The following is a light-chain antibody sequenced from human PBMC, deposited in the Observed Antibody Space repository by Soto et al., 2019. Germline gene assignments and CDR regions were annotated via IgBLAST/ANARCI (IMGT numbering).Light chain of an antibody. CDR3: QHYDTFPYT. V-gene: IGKV1-5*01. J-gene: IGKJ5*01. CDR2: DAS. Sequence: DIQMPQSPSFVSAYVGARLTITCMASQSIDNWLAWYQQKPGKAPKLLIYDASTLESGVSSGFSGSGSGTEFTLTISSLRPDDFATYYCQHYDTFPYTFGQGTRLEIK. CDR1: QSIDNW.